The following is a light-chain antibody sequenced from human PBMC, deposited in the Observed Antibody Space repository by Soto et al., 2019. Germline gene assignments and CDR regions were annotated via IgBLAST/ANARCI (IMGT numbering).Light chain of an antibody. Sequence: DVVLTQSPLSLPVTLGQSASISCRSSQSLVYTDGNTYLNWFRQRPGQSPGRLIYNVSNRDSGVADRFAGSGSGTNFALKISRVEAEDIGLYYCMQGTHWPYTFGQGTKLEIK. CDR3: MQGTHWPYT. J-gene: IGKJ2*01. V-gene: IGKV2-30*01. CDR2: NVS. CDR1: QSLVYTDGNTY.